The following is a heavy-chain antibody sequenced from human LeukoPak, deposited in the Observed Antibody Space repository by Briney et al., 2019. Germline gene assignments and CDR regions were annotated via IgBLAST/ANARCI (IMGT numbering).Heavy chain of an antibody. CDR3: ARSLFGY. V-gene: IGHV4-34*01. Sequence: PSETLSLTCAVYGGSFSGYYWSWIRQPPGKGLEWIGEINHSGSNNYNPSLKSRVTISVDTSKNQFSLKLSSVTAADTAVYYCARSLFGYWGQGTLVTVSS. D-gene: IGHD3-10*01. J-gene: IGHJ4*02. CDR1: GGSFSGYY. CDR2: INHSGSN.